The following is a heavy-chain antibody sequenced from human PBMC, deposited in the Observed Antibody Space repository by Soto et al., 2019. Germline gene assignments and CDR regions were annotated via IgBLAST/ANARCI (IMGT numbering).Heavy chain of an antibody. CDR3: ARGYYYDSSGYYGNAFDI. V-gene: IGHV4-59*01. CDR1: GGSISSYY. J-gene: IGHJ3*02. CDR2: IYYSGST. D-gene: IGHD3-22*01. Sequence: ETLSLTCTVSGGSISSYYWSWIRQPPGKGLEWIGYIYYSGSTNYNPSLKSRVTISVDTSKNQFSLKLSSVTAADTAAYYCARGYYYDSSGYYGNAFDIWGQGTMVTVSS.